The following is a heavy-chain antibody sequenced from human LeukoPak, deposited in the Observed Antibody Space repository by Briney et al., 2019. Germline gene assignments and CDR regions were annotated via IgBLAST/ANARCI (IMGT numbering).Heavy chain of an antibody. CDR2: MNPNSGNT. J-gene: IGHJ6*03. Sequence: ASVKVSCKASGYTFTSYDINWVRQATGQGLEWMGWMNPNSGNTGYAQKFQGRVTITRNTSISTAYMELSSLRSEDTAVYYCARVGIVVVPAAPGPFYYYYYMDDWGKGTTVTVSS. CDR3: ARVGIVVVPAAPGPFYYYYYMDD. D-gene: IGHD2-2*03. CDR1: GYTFTSYD. V-gene: IGHV1-8*03.